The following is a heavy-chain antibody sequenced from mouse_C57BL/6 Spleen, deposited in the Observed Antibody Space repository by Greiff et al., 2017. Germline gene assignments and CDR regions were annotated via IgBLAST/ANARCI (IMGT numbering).Heavy chain of an antibody. J-gene: IGHJ2*01. D-gene: IGHD1-1*01. Sequence: QVQLKESGPELVKPGASFKLPCKASGYTFTSYVINWVKQRPGQGLEWIGWIYPRDGSTKYNEKFKGKGTFTVDTSSSTAYMELHSLTSEDSAVYFCARRGYGSSLSYYFDYWGQGTTLTVSS. CDR2: IYPRDGST. V-gene: IGHV1-85*01. CDR3: ARRGYGSSLSYYFDY. CDR1: GYTFTSYV.